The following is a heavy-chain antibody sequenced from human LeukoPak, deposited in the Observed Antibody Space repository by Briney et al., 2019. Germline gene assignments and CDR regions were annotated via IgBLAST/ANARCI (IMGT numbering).Heavy chain of an antibody. Sequence: GWSLRLSCAASGFTFSSYAMSWVRQAPGKGLEWVSAISGSGGSTYYADSVKGRFTISRDNSKNTLYLQMNSLRAEDTAVYYCAKSQGYDILTGYTWGQGTLVTVSS. J-gene: IGHJ5*02. CDR3: AKSQGYDILTGYT. CDR1: GFTFSSYA. V-gene: IGHV3-23*01. D-gene: IGHD3-9*01. CDR2: ISGSGGST.